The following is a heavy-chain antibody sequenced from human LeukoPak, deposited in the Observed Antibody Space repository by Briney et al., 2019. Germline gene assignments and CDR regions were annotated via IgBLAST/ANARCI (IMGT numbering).Heavy chain of an antibody. Sequence: GGSLRLSCAASGFTFSSYEMNWVRQAPGEGLEWVSYISSSGSTIYDADSVKGRFTISRDNAKNSLYLQMNSLRAEDTAVYYCAELGITMIGGVWGKGTTVTISS. CDR1: GFTFSSYE. V-gene: IGHV3-48*03. CDR2: ISSSGSTI. CDR3: AELGITMIGGV. D-gene: IGHD3-10*02. J-gene: IGHJ6*04.